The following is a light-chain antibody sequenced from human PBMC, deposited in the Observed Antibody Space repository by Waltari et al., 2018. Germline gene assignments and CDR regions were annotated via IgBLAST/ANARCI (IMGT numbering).Light chain of an antibody. CDR3: ATWDSRLSVVV. CDR1: SANIGNNG. Sequence: QSVLTQPPSVSAAPGQTGTISCSGGSANIGNNGVSWYQQFPGTAPKLLITDNNKRPFGIPDRFSGSKSGTSATLGITGLQTGDEADYYCATWDSRLSVVVFGGGTKVTVL. J-gene: IGLJ3*02. CDR2: DNN. V-gene: IGLV1-51*01.